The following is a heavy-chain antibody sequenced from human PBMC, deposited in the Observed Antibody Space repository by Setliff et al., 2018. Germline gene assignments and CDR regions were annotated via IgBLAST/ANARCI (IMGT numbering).Heavy chain of an antibody. CDR1: GLTFSTYR. V-gene: IGHV3-30*09. J-gene: IGHJ4*02. CDR2: LFNDGINQ. Sequence: PGGSLRLSCAASGLTFSTYRFHWVRQAPGKGLEWVAVLFNDGINQYYAESVKGRFAFSRDISKNTLYLQMNSLRAEDSAIYYCASSCSGSTCYAGLDYWGQGTLVTVSS. D-gene: IGHD2-15*01. CDR3: ASSCSGSTCYAGLDY.